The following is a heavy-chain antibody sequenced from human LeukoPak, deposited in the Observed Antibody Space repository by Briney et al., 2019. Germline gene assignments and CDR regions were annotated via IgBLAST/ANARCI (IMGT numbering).Heavy chain of an antibody. Sequence: SETLSLTCTVSGGSISSSSYYWGWIRQPPGKGLEWIGSIYYSGSTYYNPSLKSRVTISVDTSKNQFSLKLGSATAADTAVYYCARHNNRVAGANDYWGQGTLVTVSS. V-gene: IGHV4-39*01. J-gene: IGHJ4*02. D-gene: IGHD6-19*01. CDR1: GGSISSSSYY. CDR3: ARHNNRVAGANDY. CDR2: IYYSGST.